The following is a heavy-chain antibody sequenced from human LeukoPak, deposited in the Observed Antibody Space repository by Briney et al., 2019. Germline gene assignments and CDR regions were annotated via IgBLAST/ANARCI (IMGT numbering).Heavy chain of an antibody. Sequence: GGSLRLSCAGSGFTFSNAWMNWVRQAPGKGLEWVGRMKSKTDGGTTDYAAPVKGRFTISRDDSKNTLYLQMNSLKTEDTAVYYCSTVRDPGYYPDYWGQGTLVTVSS. V-gene: IGHV3-15*01. CDR3: STVRDPGYYPDY. D-gene: IGHD3-9*01. J-gene: IGHJ4*02. CDR1: GFTFSNAW. CDR2: MKSKTDGGTT.